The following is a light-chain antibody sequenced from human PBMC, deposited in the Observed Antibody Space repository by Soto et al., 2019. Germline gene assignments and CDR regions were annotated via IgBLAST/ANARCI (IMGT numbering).Light chain of an antibody. Sequence: QSVLTQPPSASGSPGQSVTISCTGTSSDVGGYNYVSWYQQYPGKAPKLMIYEVSKRPSGVPDRFSGSKSGNTASLTVSGLQAEDEADYYCTSYAGSNNFFYVFGTGTKVTVL. CDR3: TSYAGSNNFFYV. V-gene: IGLV2-8*01. J-gene: IGLJ1*01. CDR2: EVS. CDR1: SSDVGGYNY.